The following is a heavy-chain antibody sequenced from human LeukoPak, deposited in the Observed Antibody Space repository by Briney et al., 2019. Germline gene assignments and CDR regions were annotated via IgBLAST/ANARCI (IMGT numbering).Heavy chain of an antibody. Sequence: GASVKVSCKASGYTVTNYYMHWVRQAPGQGLEWMGMINPSISIRTYAQKFQGRVTVTSDTSTSTAYMELSSLRSEDTAVYYCARERNTMIVVVPRPGWFDPWGQGTLVTVSS. V-gene: IGHV1-46*01. D-gene: IGHD3-22*01. CDR3: ARERNTMIVVVPRPGWFDP. CDR2: INPSISIR. J-gene: IGHJ5*02. CDR1: GYTVTNYY.